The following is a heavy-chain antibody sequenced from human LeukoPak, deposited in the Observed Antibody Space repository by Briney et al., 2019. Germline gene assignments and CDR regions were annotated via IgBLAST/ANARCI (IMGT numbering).Heavy chain of an antibody. J-gene: IGHJ4*02. Sequence: PGGSLRLSCAASGFTFSSHGMHWVRQAPGKGLEWVALISYDGNSKHYADSVEGRFTVSRDTSKNTHYLEMSGLRTEDTALYYCARDISWSFDYWGQGTLVTVSS. V-gene: IGHV3-30*03. CDR1: GFTFSSHG. CDR3: ARDISWSFDY. CDR2: ISYDGNSK. D-gene: IGHD1-14*01.